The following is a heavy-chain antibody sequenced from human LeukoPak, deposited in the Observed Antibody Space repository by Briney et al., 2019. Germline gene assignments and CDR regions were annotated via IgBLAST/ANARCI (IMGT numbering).Heavy chain of an antibody. Sequence: PGGSLRLSCTASGFTFGDYAMSWVRQAPGKGLEWVGFIRSKAYGGTTEYAASVKGRLTISRDDSKSIAYLQMNSLKTEDTAVYYCTRGDYGDYGDHDYWGQGTLVTVSS. V-gene: IGHV3-49*04. J-gene: IGHJ4*02. CDR3: TRGDYGDYGDHDY. CDR2: IRSKAYGGTT. CDR1: GFTFGDYA. D-gene: IGHD4-17*01.